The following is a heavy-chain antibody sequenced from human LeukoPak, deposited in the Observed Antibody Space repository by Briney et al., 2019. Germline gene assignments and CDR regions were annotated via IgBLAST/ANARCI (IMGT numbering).Heavy chain of an antibody. CDR2: IYTSGST. CDR3: ARTAARGYSSSWWFDP. J-gene: IGHJ5*02. CDR1: GGSIGSYY. Sequence: SETLSLTCTVSGGSIGSYYWSWIRQPAGKGLEWIGRIYTSGSTNYNPSLKSRVTISVDTSKNQFSLKLSSVTAADTAVYYCARTAARGYSSSWWFDPWGQGTLVTVSS. V-gene: IGHV4-4*07. D-gene: IGHD6-13*01.